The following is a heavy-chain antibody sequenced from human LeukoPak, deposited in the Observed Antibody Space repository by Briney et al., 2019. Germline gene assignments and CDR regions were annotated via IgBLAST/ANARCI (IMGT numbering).Heavy chain of an antibody. D-gene: IGHD6-13*01. CDR1: GFTFDDYA. Sequence: TGGSLRLSCAASGFTFDDYAMHWVRQAPGKGLEWVSGISWNSGSIGYADSVKGRFTISRDNAKNSLYLQMNGLRAEDTAVYYCARDCAPLGPLAAAGTGDYYYGMDVWGQGTTVTVSS. V-gene: IGHV3-9*01. J-gene: IGHJ6*02. CDR2: ISWNSGSI. CDR3: ARDCAPLGPLAAAGTGDYYYGMDV.